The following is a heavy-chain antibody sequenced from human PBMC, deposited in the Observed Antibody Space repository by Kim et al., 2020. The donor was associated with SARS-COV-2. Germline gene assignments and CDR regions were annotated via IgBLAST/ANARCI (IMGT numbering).Heavy chain of an antibody. D-gene: IGHD3-10*01. Sequence: SETLSLTCTVSGGSISSGGYYWSWIRQHPGKGLEWIGYIYYSGSTYYNPSLKSRVTISVDTSKNQFSLKLSSVTAADTAVYYCARVSTVVRVRGPYFDYWGQGTLVTVSS. CDR3: ARVSTVVRVRGPYFDY. CDR2: IYYSGST. V-gene: IGHV4-31*03. J-gene: IGHJ4*02. CDR1: GGSISSGGYY.